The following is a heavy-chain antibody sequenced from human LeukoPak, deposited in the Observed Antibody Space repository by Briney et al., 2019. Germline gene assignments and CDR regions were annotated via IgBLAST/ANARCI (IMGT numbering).Heavy chain of an antibody. Sequence: GASVKVSCKASGYTFTGYYMHWVRQAPGQGLEWMGWINPNSGGTNYAQKFQGRVTMTRDTSISTAYMELSRLRSDDTAVYHCARGGSSWYYYYYYMDVWGKGTTVTISS. V-gene: IGHV1-2*02. CDR1: GYTFTGYY. CDR3: ARGGSSWYYYYYYMDV. CDR2: INPNSGGT. D-gene: IGHD6-13*01. J-gene: IGHJ6*03.